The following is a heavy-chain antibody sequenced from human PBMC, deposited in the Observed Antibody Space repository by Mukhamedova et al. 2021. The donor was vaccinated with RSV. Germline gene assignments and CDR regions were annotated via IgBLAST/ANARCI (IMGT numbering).Heavy chain of an antibody. Sequence: GINFSAKTYNNPSLQSRLTQAVDTSKNQFSLKLASVTAADTAIYYCATTGSNFDHWGQGTLVTVSS. V-gene: IGHV4-39*01. CDR3: ATTGSNFDH. CDR2: INFSAKT. J-gene: IGHJ4*02. D-gene: IGHD1-26*01.